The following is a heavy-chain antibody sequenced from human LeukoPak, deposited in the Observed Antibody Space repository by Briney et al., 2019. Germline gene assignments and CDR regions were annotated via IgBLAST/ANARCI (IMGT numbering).Heavy chain of an antibody. CDR2: IIPIFGTA. Sequence: ASVKVSCKASGGTFSSYAISWVRQAPGQGLEWMGGIIPIFGTANYAQKFQGRVTITAGKSTSTAYMELSSLRSEDTAVYYCARDGSGPYYGMDVWGKGTTVTVSS. CDR1: GGTFSSYA. D-gene: IGHD3-10*01. CDR3: ARDGSGPYYGMDV. V-gene: IGHV1-69*06. J-gene: IGHJ6*04.